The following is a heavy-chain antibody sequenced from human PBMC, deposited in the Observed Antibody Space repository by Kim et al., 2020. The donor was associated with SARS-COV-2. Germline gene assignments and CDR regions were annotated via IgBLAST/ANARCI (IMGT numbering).Heavy chain of an antibody. Sequence: ASVKVSCKASGYTFTGYYMHWVRQAPGQGLEWMGWINPNSGGTNYAQKFQGRVTMTRDTSISTAYMELSRLRSDDTAVYYCARDDLAESGRYYFDYWGQGTLVTVSS. J-gene: IGHJ4*02. CDR3: ARDDLAESGRYYFDY. CDR1: GYTFTGYY. V-gene: IGHV1-2*02. CDR2: INPNSGGT. D-gene: IGHD6-19*01.